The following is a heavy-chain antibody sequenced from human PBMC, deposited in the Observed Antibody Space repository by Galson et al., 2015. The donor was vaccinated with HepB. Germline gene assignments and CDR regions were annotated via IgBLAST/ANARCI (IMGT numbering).Heavy chain of an antibody. V-gene: IGHV3-23*01. CDR3: AKGAYDNFWGSYPRG. Sequence: SLRLSCAASGFTFSSHAMSWVRQAPGKGLEWVSGIGGNGGNTYYADSVKGRVTVSRDNSKTTLYLQMHSLRAEDTATYYCAKGAYDNFWGSYPRGWGQGTLVTVSS. J-gene: IGHJ1*01. D-gene: IGHD3-16*01. CDR1: GFTFSSHA. CDR2: IGGNGGNT.